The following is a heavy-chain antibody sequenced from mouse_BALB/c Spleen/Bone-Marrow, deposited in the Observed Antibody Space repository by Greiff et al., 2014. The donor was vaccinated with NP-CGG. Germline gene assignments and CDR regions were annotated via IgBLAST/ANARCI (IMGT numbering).Heavy chain of an antibody. CDR1: GYSITSGYS. V-gene: IGHV3-1*02. D-gene: IGHD2-1*01. Sequence: VQLQQPGPDLVKPSQSLSLTCTVTGYSITSGYSWHWIRQSPGNKLEWMGYIYYSGSTNYNPSLKSRISITRDTSKNQFFLQLNSVTTEDTATYYCARDGNYDYFDYWGQGTTLTVSS. J-gene: IGHJ2*01. CDR3: ARDGNYDYFDY. CDR2: IYYSGST.